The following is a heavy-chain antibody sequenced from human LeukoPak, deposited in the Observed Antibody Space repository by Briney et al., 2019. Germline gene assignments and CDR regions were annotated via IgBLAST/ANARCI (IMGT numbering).Heavy chain of an antibody. Sequence: GASVKVPCEASGYTFTNFGISWVRQAPGQGLEWMGWISAYNGNTNYAQRLQGRVTMTTDTSTSTAYMELRSLRSDDTAVYYCARDRDYGDYNTQDLFVYWGQGTLVTVSS. J-gene: IGHJ4*02. CDR2: ISAYNGNT. V-gene: IGHV1-18*01. CDR3: ARDRDYGDYNTQDLFVY. CDR1: GYTFTNFG. D-gene: IGHD4-17*01.